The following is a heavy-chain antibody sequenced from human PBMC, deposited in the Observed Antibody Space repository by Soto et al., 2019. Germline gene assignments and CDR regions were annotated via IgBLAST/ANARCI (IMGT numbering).Heavy chain of an antibody. V-gene: IGHV4-30-2*01. CDR3: ARVPLGYCSSTSCYLFYGDYSYYFDY. D-gene: IGHD2-2*01. CDR1: GGSISSGGYS. J-gene: IGHJ4*02. Sequence: SETLSLTCAVSGGSISSGGYSWSWIRQPPGKGLEWIGYIYHSGSTHYNPSLKSRVTISVDRSKNQFSLKLSSVTAADTAVYYCARVPLGYCSSTSCYLFYGDYSYYFDYWGQGTLVTVSS. CDR2: IYHSGST.